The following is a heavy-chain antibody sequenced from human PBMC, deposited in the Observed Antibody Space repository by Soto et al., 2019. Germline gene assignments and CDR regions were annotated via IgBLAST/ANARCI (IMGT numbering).Heavy chain of an antibody. D-gene: IGHD3-16*01. J-gene: IGHJ6*02. CDR2: IFSNDEK. CDR1: GFSLSDTTMG. V-gene: IGHV2-26*01. Sequence: QVTLKESGPVLVIRSETLTLTCSVSGFSLSDTTMGVSWIRQPPRKALGWLAHIFSNDEKSYSTSLKTRLTISKDTSRSQVVLTMTNMDPVDTATYYCARIHSITWGSYFYGMDVWGQGTTVTVSS. CDR3: ARIHSITWGSYFYGMDV.